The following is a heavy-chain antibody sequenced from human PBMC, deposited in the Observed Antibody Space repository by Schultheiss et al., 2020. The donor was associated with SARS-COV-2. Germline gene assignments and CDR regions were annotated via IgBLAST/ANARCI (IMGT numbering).Heavy chain of an antibody. V-gene: IGHV4-34*01. D-gene: IGHD3-10*01. CDR3: ARGDSGRPVLEFQH. J-gene: IGHJ1*01. Sequence: SETLSLTCAVYGGSFSGYYWSWIRQPPGKGLEWIGEINHSGSTNYNPSLKSRVTISVDTSKNQFSLKLSSVTAADTAVYYCARGDSGRPVLEFQHWGQGTLVTVSS. CDR1: GGSFSGYY. CDR2: INHSGST.